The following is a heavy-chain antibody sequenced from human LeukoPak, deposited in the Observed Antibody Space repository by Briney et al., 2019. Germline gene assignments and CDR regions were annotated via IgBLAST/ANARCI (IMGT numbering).Heavy chain of an antibody. CDR3: ARGEKSWINGFDL. D-gene: IGHD2-8*01. J-gene: IGHJ4*02. Sequence: GWSLTLSRAPSGFTFSRHWIHWVRPAPGKGRAWVSRINSDGSGTIHADSVKGRFTITRDNAKNTLDLQMNSLRAEDTAVYYCARGEKSWINGFDLWGQGTLVTVSS. V-gene: IGHV3-74*01. CDR1: GFTFSRHW. CDR2: INSDGSGT.